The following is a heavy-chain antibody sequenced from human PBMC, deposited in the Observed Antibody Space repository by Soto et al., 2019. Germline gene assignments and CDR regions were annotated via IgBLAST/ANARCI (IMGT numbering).Heavy chain of an antibody. V-gene: IGHV3-30*18. CDR3: AKAHYVDTATGPSND. Sequence: QVQLVESGGGVVQPGRSLRLSCAASGFTFSSYGLHWVRQAPGTGLEWVAVVSYDGSNKYNADSVKGRFTISRDNSKNTLYLQMNSLRAEDTAVYYCAKAHYVDTATGPSNDWGQGTLVTVSS. CDR1: GFTFSSYG. CDR2: VSYDGSNK. J-gene: IGHJ4*02. D-gene: IGHD5-18*01.